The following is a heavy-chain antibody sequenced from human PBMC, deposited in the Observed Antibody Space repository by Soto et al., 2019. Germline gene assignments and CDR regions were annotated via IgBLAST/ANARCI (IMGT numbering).Heavy chain of an antibody. Sequence: PSETLSLTCTVSSGSISTYYWSWIRQPPGKGLEWIGYIYYTGSTNYNPSLKTRVAISMDTSKNQFSLNLSSGTAADTAVYYCGGAPNLAYFAFCALGTLVPGSS. V-gene: IGHV4-59*01. D-gene: IGHD7-27*01. CDR3: GGAPNLAYFAF. CDR2: IYYTGST. J-gene: IGHJ4*02. CDR1: SGSISTYY.